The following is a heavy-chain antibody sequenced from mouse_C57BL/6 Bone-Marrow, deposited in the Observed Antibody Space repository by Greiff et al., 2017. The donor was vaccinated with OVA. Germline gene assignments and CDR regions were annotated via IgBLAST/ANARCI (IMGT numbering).Heavy chain of an antibody. D-gene: IGHD1-1*01. V-gene: IGHV1-55*01. Sequence: QVQLQQSGAELVKPGASVKMSCKASGYTFTSYWITWVKQRPGQGLEWIGDIYPGSGSTNYNEKFKSKATLTVDTSSSTAYMQLSSLTSEDSAVYYCARSYYYGSSLSYWYFDVWGTGTTVTVSS. CDR2: IYPGSGST. CDR1: GYTFTSYW. J-gene: IGHJ1*03. CDR3: ARSYYYGSSLSYWYFDV.